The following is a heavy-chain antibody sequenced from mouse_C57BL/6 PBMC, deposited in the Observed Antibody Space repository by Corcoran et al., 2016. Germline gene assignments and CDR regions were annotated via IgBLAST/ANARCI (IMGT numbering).Heavy chain of an antibody. J-gene: IGHJ4*01. V-gene: IGHV1-19*01. CDR1: GYTFTDYY. CDR3: ARYDQSLYYAMDY. CDR2: INPYNGGT. Sequence: EVQLQQSGPVLVKPGASVKMSCKASGYTFTDYYMNWVKQSHGKSLEWIGVINPYNGGTSYNQKFKGKATLTVDKSSSTAYMELNSLTSEDSAVYYCARYDQSLYYAMDYWGQGTSVTVSS. D-gene: IGHD2-3*01.